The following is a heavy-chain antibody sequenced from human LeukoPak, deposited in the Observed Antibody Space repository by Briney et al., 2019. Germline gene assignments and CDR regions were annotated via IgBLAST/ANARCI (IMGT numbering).Heavy chain of an antibody. J-gene: IGHJ6*03. CDR3: ASLGGIAARPENGVGYYYYMDV. V-gene: IGHV4-39*01. CDR2: IYYSGST. CDR1: GGSISSSSYY. Sequence: SETLSLTCTVFGGSISSSSYYWGWIRQPPGKGLEWIGSIYYSGSTYYNPSLKSRVTISVDTSKNQFSLKLSSVTAADTAVYYCASLGGIAARPENGVGYYYYMDVWGKGTTVTVSS. D-gene: IGHD6-6*01.